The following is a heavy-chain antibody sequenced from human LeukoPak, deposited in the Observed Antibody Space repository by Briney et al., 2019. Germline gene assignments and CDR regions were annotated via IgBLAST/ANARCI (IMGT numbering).Heavy chain of an antibody. CDR2: IYHSGST. CDR1: GYSINSGYY. J-gene: IGHJ6*03. V-gene: IGHV4-38-2*02. D-gene: IGHD6-13*01. CDR3: ARSRGSWYVYYYMDV. Sequence: SETLSLTCTVSGYSINSGYYWGWIRQPPGKGLEWIGSIYHSGSTYYNPSLKSRVTISVDTSKNQFSLKLSSVTAADTAVYYCARSRGSWYVYYYMDVWGKGTTVTISS.